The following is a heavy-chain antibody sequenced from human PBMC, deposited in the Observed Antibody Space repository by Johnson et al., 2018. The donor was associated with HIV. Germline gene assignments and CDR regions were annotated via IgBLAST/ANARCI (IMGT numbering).Heavy chain of an antibody. V-gene: IGHV3-33*05. Sequence: QVQLVESGGGVVQPGRSLRLSCAASRYGMHWVRQAPGKGLEWVAVISYDGSNKYYADSVKGRFTISRDNSKNTLYLQMNSLRAEDTAVYYCASCEYSSPRGAFDIWGQGTMVTVSS. J-gene: IGHJ3*02. CDR3: ASCEYSSPRGAFDI. CDR2: ISYDGSNK. CDR1: SRYG. D-gene: IGHD6-6*01.